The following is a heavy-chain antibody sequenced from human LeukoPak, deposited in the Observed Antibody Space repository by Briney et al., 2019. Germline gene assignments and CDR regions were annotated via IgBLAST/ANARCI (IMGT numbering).Heavy chain of an antibody. V-gene: IGHV3-30*03. CDR1: GFTFSFSV. CDR2: IPYDGNNR. J-gene: IGHJ4*02. Sequence: GGSLRLSCAASGFTFSFSVMHWVRQAPGKGLEWVAGIPYDGNNRFYADSVKGHFTISRDNSKNTLSLQMNTLTAEDTAVYYCARAQSSSAWFHFDFWGQGTLVTVSS. D-gene: IGHD6-13*01. CDR3: ARAQSSSAWFHFDF.